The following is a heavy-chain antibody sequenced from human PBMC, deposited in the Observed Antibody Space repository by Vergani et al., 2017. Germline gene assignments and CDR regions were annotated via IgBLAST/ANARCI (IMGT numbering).Heavy chain of an antibody. J-gene: IGHJ4*02. CDR1: GFTLENYA. CDR3: ARDPGGSGYDRGDYFDY. D-gene: IGHD5-12*01. Sequence: EVELLQSGGGLVQPGGSLRLSCVASGFTLENYATTWVRQAPGKGLEWVASIGSNDGRKYHADSLKGRFTISRDNAKNSLYLLMNSLRAEDTAVYYCARDPGGSGYDRGDYFDYWGQGTLVTVSS. CDR2: IGSNDGRK. V-gene: IGHV3-21*02.